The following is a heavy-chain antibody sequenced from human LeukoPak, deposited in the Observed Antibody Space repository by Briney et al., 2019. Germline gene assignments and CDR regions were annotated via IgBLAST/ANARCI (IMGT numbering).Heavy chain of an antibody. D-gene: IGHD3-22*01. J-gene: IGHJ4*02. CDR2: ISAYNGNT. V-gene: IGHV1-18*01. CDR3: ARNYYDSSGYFGFDY. Sequence: GGPVKVSCKASGYTFTSYGISWVRQAPGQGLEWMGWISAYNGNTNYAQKLQGRVTMTTDTSTSTAYMELRSLRSDDTAVYYCARNYYDSSGYFGFDYWGQGTLVTVSS. CDR1: GYTFTSYG.